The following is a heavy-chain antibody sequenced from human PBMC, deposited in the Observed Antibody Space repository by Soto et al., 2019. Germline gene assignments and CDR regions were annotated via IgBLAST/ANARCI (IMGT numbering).Heavy chain of an antibody. CDR1: GYTFSSYG. CDR3: ARDSTIVLLPAAPYNWLDP. D-gene: IGHD2-2*01. CDR2: ISAYNGNT. J-gene: IGHJ5*02. V-gene: IGHV1-18*01. Sequence: QVQLVQSGAEVKKPGASVKVSCKASGYTFSSYGISWVRQAPGQGLEWMGWISAYNGNTNYAQKLQGRVTMTTDTSTSTAYMEQRSLRSDDTAVYYCARDSTIVLLPAAPYNWLDPWGQGTLVTVSS.